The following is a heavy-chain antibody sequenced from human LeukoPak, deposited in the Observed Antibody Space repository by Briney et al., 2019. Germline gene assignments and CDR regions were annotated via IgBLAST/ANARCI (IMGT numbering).Heavy chain of an antibody. CDR1: GGSISSYY. CDR3: AREKDHIWELVASGTIDY. D-gene: IGHD1-26*01. J-gene: IGHJ4*02. CDR2: IYTSGST. V-gene: IGHV4-4*07. Sequence: SETLSLTCTVSGGSISSYYWSWIRQHAGKGLEWIGRIYTSGSTNYNPSLKSRVTMSVDTSKNQFSLKLSSVTAADTAVYYCAREKDHIWELVASGTIDYWGQGTLVTVSS.